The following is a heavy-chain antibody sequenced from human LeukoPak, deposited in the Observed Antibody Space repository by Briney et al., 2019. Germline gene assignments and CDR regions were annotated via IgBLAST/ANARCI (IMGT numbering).Heavy chain of an antibody. Sequence: GGSLRLSCAASGFTFSSYGMHWVRQAAGKGLEWVAFIRYDGSNKYYADSVKGRFTISRDNSKNTLYLQMNSLRAEDTAVYYCAKEDAYYYDSSGYGYFDYWGQGTLVTVSS. CDR1: GFTFSSYG. CDR3: AKEDAYYYDSSGYGYFDY. CDR2: IRYDGSNK. D-gene: IGHD3-22*01. J-gene: IGHJ4*02. V-gene: IGHV3-30*02.